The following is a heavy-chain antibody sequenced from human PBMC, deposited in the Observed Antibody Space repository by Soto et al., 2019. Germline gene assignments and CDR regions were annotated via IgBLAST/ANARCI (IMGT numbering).Heavy chain of an antibody. Sequence: ASVKVSCKGSGYTFTSYCLHWVRQAPGQGLEWIGIINPSGGSTSYAENFPGRVTRTRETSTTTVSVGMRSLPSEDTAVYYAGGFADTVVVRAASYGMDVRSQRTRVPVSS. D-gene: IGHD2-2*01. CDR1: GYTFTSYC. J-gene: IGHJ6*02. V-gene: IGHV1-46*01. CDR3: GGFADTVVVRAASYGMDV. CDR2: INPSGGST.